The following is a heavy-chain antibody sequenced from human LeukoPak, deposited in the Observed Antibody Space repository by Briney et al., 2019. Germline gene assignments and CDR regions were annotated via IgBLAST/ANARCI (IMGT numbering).Heavy chain of an antibody. V-gene: IGHV5-51*01. CDR2: IYPGDSDT. D-gene: IGHD3-10*01. CDR1: GYSFTSYW. CDR3: ARHGEYGSGSYFYYGMDV. Sequence: GESPKISCKGSGYSFTSYWIGWVRQMPGKGLEWMGIIYPGDSDTRYSPSFQGQVTISADKSISTAYLQWSSLKASDTAMYYCARHGEYGSGSYFYYGMDVWGKGTTVTVSS. J-gene: IGHJ6*04.